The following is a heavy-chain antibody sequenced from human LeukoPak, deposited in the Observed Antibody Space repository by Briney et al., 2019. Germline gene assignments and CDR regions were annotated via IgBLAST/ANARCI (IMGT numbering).Heavy chain of an antibody. CDR3: ATRGVYNVNFFHP. V-gene: IGHV4-39*01. J-gene: IGHJ5*02. D-gene: IGHD1-7*01. Sequence: SETLSLNCTVSGGSINTYYWGWIRQTPGKGLEWIGTIYYNGATYYNPSLKSRVTISIGTSKKQFFLKLNSVTAADTAVYYCATRGVYNVNFFHPWGQGTLVTVSS. CDR2: IYYNGAT. CDR1: GGSINTYY.